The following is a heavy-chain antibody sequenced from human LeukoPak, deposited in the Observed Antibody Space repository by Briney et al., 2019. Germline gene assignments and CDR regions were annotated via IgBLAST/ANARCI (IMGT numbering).Heavy chain of an antibody. D-gene: IGHD2-2*01. CDR3: AREIVVVPAARDHYYYYGMDV. J-gene: IGHJ6*02. V-gene: IGHV1-2*02. CDR1: GYTFTGYY. Sequence: GASVKVSCKASGYTFTGYYMHWVRQAPGQGLEWMGWINPNSGGTNYAQKFQGRVTMTRDTSTSTVYMELSSLRSEDTAVYYCAREIVVVPAARDHYYYYGMDVWGQGTTVTVSS. CDR2: INPNSGGT.